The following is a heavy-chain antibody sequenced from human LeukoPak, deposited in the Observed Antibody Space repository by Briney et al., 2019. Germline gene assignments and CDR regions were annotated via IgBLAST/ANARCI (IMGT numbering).Heavy chain of an antibody. D-gene: IGHD3-22*01. CDR1: GGSISSYY. Sequence: SETLSLTCTVSGGSISSYYWSWIRQPPGKGLEWIGYIYYIGSTNYNPSLKSRVTISVDTSKNQFSLKLSSVTAADTAVYYCARGSEYYYDSSGYYFDYWGQGTLVTVSS. V-gene: IGHV4-59*01. CDR2: IYYIGST. J-gene: IGHJ4*02. CDR3: ARGSEYYYDSSGYYFDY.